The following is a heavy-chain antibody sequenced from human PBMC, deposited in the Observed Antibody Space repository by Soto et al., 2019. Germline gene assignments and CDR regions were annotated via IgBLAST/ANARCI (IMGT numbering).Heavy chain of an antibody. Sequence: PGESLKSSCKGSGYSFTSYLIGCVRQMPWKGLEWMVIIYPGDSDTRCSPSFQGQVTISADKSTSTAYLQWSSLKASDTAMYYCARDIWGNWFDTWGKGTMLTVSS. CDR3: ARDIWGNWFDT. D-gene: IGHD7-27*01. CDR1: GYSFTSYL. CDR2: IYPGDSDT. V-gene: IGHV5-51*01. J-gene: IGHJ5*02.